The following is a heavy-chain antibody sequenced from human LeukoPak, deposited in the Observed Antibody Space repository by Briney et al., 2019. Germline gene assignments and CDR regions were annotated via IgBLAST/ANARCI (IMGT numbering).Heavy chain of an antibody. D-gene: IGHD1-7*01. J-gene: IGHJ5*02. CDR2: IYHSGST. V-gene: IGHV4-4*02. CDR1: GDSINNNNW. Sequence: SETLSLTCAVSGDSINNNNWWSWVRQSPGKGLEWIGEIYHSGSTNYNPSLKSRVTISVDKSKNQFSLKLSSVTAADTAVYYCARETIGITGTTIGFDPWGQGTLVTVSS. CDR3: ARETIGITGTTIGFDP.